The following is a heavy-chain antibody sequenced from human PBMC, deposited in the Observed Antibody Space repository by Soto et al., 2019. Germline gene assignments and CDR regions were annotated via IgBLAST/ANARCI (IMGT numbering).Heavy chain of an antibody. J-gene: IGHJ6*01. V-gene: IGHV1-8*01. Sequence: QVQLVQSGAEVKKPGASVKVSCKASGYTFTSYDINWVRQATGQGLEWMGWMNPNTGNTGYAQKFQGRVTMTRNTSISTAYMELRSLRYEDPAVYYCARGEVTSYYYYGMDVWGQGTTVT. D-gene: IGHD4-17*01. CDR2: MNPNTGNT. CDR1: GYTFTSYD. CDR3: ARGEVTSYYYYGMDV.